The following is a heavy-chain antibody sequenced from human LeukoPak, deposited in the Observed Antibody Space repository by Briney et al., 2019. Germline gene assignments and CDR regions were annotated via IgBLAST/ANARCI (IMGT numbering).Heavy chain of an antibody. CDR3: ASGVRCSSTSCFNGQYYYYYMDV. V-gene: IGHV4-61*02. J-gene: IGHJ6*03. CDR2: IYTSGST. D-gene: IGHD2-2*01. Sequence: SQTLSLTCTVSGGSLSSGSYYWSWIRQPAGKGLEWIGRIYTSGSTNYNPSLKSRVTISVDTSKNQFSLKLSSVTAADTAVYYCASGVRCSSTSCFNGQYYYYYMDVWGKGTTVTVSS. CDR1: GGSLSSGSYY.